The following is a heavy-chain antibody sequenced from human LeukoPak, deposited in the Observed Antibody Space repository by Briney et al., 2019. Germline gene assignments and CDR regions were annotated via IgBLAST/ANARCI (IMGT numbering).Heavy chain of an antibody. CDR3: ARGKYVDTGMAPSVYYYYMDV. J-gene: IGHJ6*03. CDR1: GGTFRSYA. Sequence: SVKVSCKASGGTFRSYAIIWVRQAPGQGLEWMGRIIPIFATTNYAQKFQGRVAITTDESTITNYMELSSLRSEDTAVYYCARGKYVDTGMAPSVYYYYMDVWGIGTTVTVSS. V-gene: IGHV1-69*05. D-gene: IGHD5-18*01. CDR2: IIPIFATT.